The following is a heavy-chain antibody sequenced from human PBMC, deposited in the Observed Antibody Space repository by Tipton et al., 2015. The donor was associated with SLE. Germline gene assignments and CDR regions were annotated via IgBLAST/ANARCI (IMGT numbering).Heavy chain of an antibody. V-gene: IGHV4-61*08. J-gene: IGHJ4*02. CDR3: ARDGGSVPFDY. CDR2: IYYSGST. CDR1: GGSISSGGYY. D-gene: IGHD3-16*01. Sequence: TLSLTCAVSGGSISSGGYYWSWIRQPPGKGLEWIGYIYYSGSTNYNPSLKSRVTISVDTSKNQFSLKLSSVTAADTAVYYCARDGGSVPFDYWGQGTLVTVSS.